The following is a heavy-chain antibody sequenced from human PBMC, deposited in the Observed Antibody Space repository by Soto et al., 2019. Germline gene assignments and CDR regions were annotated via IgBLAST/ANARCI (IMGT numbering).Heavy chain of an antibody. D-gene: IGHD2-15*01. CDR3: AREILSPDFYFHGMDV. Sequence: QGQLVQSGAEVKKPGASVKVSCKASGYTFTSYGISWVRQAPGQGLEWMGWISAKKGNTKYAQKFQGRVTMTTDTSTSTAYMELRCLRSDDTAVYYCAREILSPDFYFHGMDVWGQGTTVTVSS. J-gene: IGHJ6*02. V-gene: IGHV1-18*04. CDR2: ISAKKGNT. CDR1: GYTFTSYG.